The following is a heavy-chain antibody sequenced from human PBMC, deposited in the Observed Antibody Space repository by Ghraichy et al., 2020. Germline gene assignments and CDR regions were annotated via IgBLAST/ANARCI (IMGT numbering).Heavy chain of an antibody. CDR2: IYYSGNT. V-gene: IGHV4-59*01. CDR3: GRVPTVGPETYSIDY. Sequence: SETLSLTCTVSGDSISTFYWSWIRQPPGKGLEWIGYIYYSGNTNYNPSLKSRVTISVDTSKNQFSLQLSSVTAADTAVYYCGRVPTVGPETYSIDYWGLGTLVPVSS. D-gene: IGHD3-10*01. CDR1: GDSISTFY. J-gene: IGHJ4*02.